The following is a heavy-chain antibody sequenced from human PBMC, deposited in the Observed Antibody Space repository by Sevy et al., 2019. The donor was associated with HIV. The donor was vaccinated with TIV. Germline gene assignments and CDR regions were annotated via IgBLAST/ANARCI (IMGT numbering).Heavy chain of an antibody. J-gene: IGHJ4*02. D-gene: IGHD3-9*01. CDR1: GFTFSNAW. CDR2: IKSKIDGATR. CDR3: ATGLGKSDFDF. Sequence: GESLKISCAASGFTFSNAWMSWVRQAPGKGLEWVGRIKSKIDGATRDLAAPVKGRVTISRDDSRNTLYLQMNSLKIDDTGVYYCATGLGKSDFDFWGQGTLVTVSS. V-gene: IGHV3-15*01.